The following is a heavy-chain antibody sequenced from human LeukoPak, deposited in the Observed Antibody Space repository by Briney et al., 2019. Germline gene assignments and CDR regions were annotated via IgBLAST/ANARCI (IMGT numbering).Heavy chain of an antibody. CDR2: FDPEDGET. CDR1: GYTLTELS. Sequence: ASVKVSCKVSGYTLTELSMHWVRQAPGKGLEWMGGFDPEDGETIYAQKFQGRVTMTEDTSTDTAYMELSSLRSEDTAVYYCAREAGGYYDSSGSYYFDYWGQGTLVTVSS. CDR3: AREAGGYYDSSGSYYFDY. V-gene: IGHV1-24*01. D-gene: IGHD3-22*01. J-gene: IGHJ4*02.